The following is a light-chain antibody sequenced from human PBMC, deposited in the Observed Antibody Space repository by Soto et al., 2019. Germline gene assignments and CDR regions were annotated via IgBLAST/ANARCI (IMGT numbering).Light chain of an antibody. J-gene: IGLJ2*01. Sequence: QSVLTQPPSVSAAPGQRITISCSGSSSNIGNNDVAWYHQLPGTAPKLLIYGSDKRLSGISDRFSGSRSGTSATLGITGLQTGDEADYYCGTWDNSLSAVLFGGGTKVTVL. CDR1: SSNIGNND. CDR3: GTWDNSLSAVL. V-gene: IGLV1-51*01. CDR2: GSD.